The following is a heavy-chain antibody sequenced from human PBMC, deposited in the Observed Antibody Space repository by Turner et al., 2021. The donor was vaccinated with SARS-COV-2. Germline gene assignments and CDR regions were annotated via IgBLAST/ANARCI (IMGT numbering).Heavy chain of an antibody. CDR2: IYYSGST. J-gene: IGHJ2*01. CDR1: GGSISSSSYY. D-gene: IGHD6-13*01. Sequence: QLQLQESGPGLVKPSETLSLPCTFSGGSISSSSYYWGWIRQPPGKGLEWIERIYYSGSTYYDPSLKSRVTISVDTSKTQFSLKLSSVTAADTAVYYCATLVARQMVKAGWYFDLWGRGTLVTVSS. V-gene: IGHV4-39*01. CDR3: ATLVARQMVKAGWYFDL.